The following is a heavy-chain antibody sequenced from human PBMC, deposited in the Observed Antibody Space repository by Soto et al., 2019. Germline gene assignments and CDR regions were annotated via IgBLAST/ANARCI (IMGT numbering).Heavy chain of an antibody. CDR1: GFSFVSYG. J-gene: IGHJ4*02. CDR2: ISYDGSNT. V-gene: IGHV3-30*18. D-gene: IGHD2-2*01. CDR3: AKESTRSWAYY. Sequence: PGGSLRLSCVASGFSFVSYGMHWVLQAPGKRLEWVAVISYDGSNTYYGDSVRGRFTISRDNSKNTLYLQMNSLRPEDTAVYYCAKESTRSWAYYWGQGTLVTGSS.